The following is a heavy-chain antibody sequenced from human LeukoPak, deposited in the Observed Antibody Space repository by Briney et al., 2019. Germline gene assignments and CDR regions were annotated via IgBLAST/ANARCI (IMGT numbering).Heavy chain of an antibody. J-gene: IGHJ6*03. D-gene: IGHD2-2*02. CDR3: AKDSVPAAIQGDYYYYVDV. CDR1: GFTFSTYG. CDR2: IRYDGSNK. V-gene: IGHV3-30*02. Sequence: PGGSLRLSCAASGFTFSTYGMLWVRQAPGQGPEWVALIRYDGSNKYYADSVKGRFTISRDNSKNTLYLQMNSLRAEDTAVYYCAKDSVPAAIQGDYYYYVDVWGKGTTVTVSS.